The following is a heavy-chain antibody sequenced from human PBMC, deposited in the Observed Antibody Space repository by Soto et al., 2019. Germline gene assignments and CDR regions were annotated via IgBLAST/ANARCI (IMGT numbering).Heavy chain of an antibody. V-gene: IGHV4-59*01. J-gene: IGHJ2*01. D-gene: IGHD3-16*01. CDR3: ARAFAGFGAYWYFDL. Sequence: SETLSLTCTVSGVSITDYYWSWIRQPPGKALEWIGYGYHSVSIHYNPSLKTRVTISVDTSENQFPLRLSSVTAADTAVYYCARAFAGFGAYWYFDLWGRGTLVTVSS. CDR1: GVSITDYY. CDR2: GYHSVSI.